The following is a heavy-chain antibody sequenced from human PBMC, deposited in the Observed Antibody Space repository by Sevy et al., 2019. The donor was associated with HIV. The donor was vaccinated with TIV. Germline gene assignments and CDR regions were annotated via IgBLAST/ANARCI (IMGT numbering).Heavy chain of an antibody. CDR2: ISSSSSTI. CDR1: GFTFSSYS. Sequence: GGSLRLSCAASGFTFSSYSMNWVRQAPGKGLEWVSYISSSSSTIYYADSVKGRFTISRDNAKNSLYLQMNSLRDEDTAVYYCARQGVMIAVPPSTRYFDYWGQGTLVTVSS. J-gene: IGHJ4*02. D-gene: IGHD3-22*01. CDR3: ARQGVMIAVPPSTRYFDY. V-gene: IGHV3-48*02.